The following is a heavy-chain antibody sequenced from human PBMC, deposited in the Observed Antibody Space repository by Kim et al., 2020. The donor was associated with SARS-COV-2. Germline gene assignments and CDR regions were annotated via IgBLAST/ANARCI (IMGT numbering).Heavy chain of an antibody. Sequence: YSPPFQGQVTIPADKSISTAYLQWSSLKASDTAMYYCARRGSGWSHYFDYWGQGTLVTVSS. CDR3: ARRGSGWSHYFDY. D-gene: IGHD6-19*01. J-gene: IGHJ4*02. V-gene: IGHV5-51*01.